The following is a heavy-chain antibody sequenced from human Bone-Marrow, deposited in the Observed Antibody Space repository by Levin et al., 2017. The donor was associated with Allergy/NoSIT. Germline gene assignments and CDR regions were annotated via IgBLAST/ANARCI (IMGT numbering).Heavy chain of an antibody. CDR3: ARWIPNWFDP. J-gene: IGHJ5*02. V-gene: IGHV4-59*01. Sequence: SETLSLTCTVSGGSISSYYWSWIRQPPGKGLEWIGFIYFSGSTNYKHSLKSRVTISVDTSKNQFSLKLSSLTAADTAVYYCARWIPNWFDPWGQGTLVTVSS. D-gene: IGHD2-2*03. CDR1: GGSISSYY. CDR2: IYFSGST.